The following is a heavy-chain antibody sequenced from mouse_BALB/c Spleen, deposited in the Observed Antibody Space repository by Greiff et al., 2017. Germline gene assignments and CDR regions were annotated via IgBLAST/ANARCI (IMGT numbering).Heavy chain of an antibody. CDR3: ARQRGLDYGNYGAMDY. D-gene: IGHD2-1*01. Sequence: EVKVVESGGDLVKPGGSLKLSCAASGFTFSSYGMSWVRQTPDKRLEWVATISSGGSYTYYPDSVKGRFTISRDNAKNTLYLQMSSLKSEDTAMYYCARQRGLDYGNYGAMDYWGQGTSVTVSS. J-gene: IGHJ4*01. CDR1: GFTFSSYG. V-gene: IGHV5-6*01. CDR2: ISSGGSYT.